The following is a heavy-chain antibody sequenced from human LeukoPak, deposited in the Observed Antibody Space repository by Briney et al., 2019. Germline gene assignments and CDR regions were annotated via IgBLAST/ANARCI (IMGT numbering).Heavy chain of an antibody. CDR2: IRSKAYGGTT. CDR3: TRAPPHRAVAGIHFDY. CDR1: GFTFGDYA. D-gene: IGHD6-19*01. V-gene: IGHV3-49*03. Sequence: GGSLRLSCTASGFTFGDYAMSWFRQAPGKGLEWVGFIRSKAYGGTTEYAASVKGRFTISRDDSKSIAYLQMNSLKTEDTAVYYCTRAPPHRAVAGIHFDYWGQGTLVSVSS. J-gene: IGHJ4*02.